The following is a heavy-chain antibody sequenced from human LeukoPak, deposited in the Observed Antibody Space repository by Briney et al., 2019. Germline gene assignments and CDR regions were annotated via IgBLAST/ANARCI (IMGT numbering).Heavy chain of an antibody. CDR3: TTAPSYYDILTGRPVNY. D-gene: IGHD3-9*01. CDR1: GFTFSNAW. Sequence: PGGSLRLSCAASGFTFSNAWMSWVRQAPGKGLEWVGRIKSKTDGGTTDYAAPVKGRFTISRDDSKNTLYLQMNSLKTEDTAVYYCTTAPSYYDILTGRPVNYWGQGTLVTVSS. J-gene: IGHJ4*02. CDR2: IKSKTDGGTT. V-gene: IGHV3-15*01.